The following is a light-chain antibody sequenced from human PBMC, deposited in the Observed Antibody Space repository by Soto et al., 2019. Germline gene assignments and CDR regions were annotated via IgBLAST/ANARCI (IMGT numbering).Light chain of an antibody. CDR2: DVS. V-gene: IGLV2-14*01. CDR3: RSYTSSSTLVV. Sequence: QSALTQPASVSGSPGQSITISCTETSSDLGGYNYVSWYQQHPGEAPKLMIYDVSNRPSGVSNRFSGSKSGNTASLTISGLQAEDEADYYCRSYTSSSTLVVFGGGTKLTVL. J-gene: IGLJ2*01. CDR1: SSDLGGYNY.